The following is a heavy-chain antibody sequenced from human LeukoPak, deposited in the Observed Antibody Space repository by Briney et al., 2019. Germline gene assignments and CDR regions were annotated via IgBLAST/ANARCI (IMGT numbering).Heavy chain of an antibody. D-gene: IGHD3-3*01. CDR2: INTSNGNT. Sequence: ASVKVSCTASGYSFINYGINWVRQAPGQGLEWMGWINTSNGNTNFAQKFQGRVTMTTDTSTSTAYMELRSLRSDDTAVYYCARIHQSITIFGVVIDAFDIWGQGTMVTVSS. J-gene: IGHJ3*02. CDR3: ARIHQSITIFGVVIDAFDI. CDR1: GYSFINYG. V-gene: IGHV1-18*01.